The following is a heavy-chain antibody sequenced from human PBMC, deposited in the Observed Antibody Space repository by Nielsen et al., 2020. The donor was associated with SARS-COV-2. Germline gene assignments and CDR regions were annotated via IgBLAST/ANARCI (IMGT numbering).Heavy chain of an antibody. D-gene: IGHD6-13*01. J-gene: IGHJ4*02. CDR3: ARGDIATAYFDC. CDR1: GFTFSSYS. Sequence: GSLRLSCAASGFTFSSYSMNWVRQAPGKGLEWVSYISSGSSTMYYADSVKGRFTISRDNAKSSLYLQMNSLRAEDTAVYYCARGDIATAYFDCWGQGTLVTVSS. V-gene: IGHV3-48*01. CDR2: ISSGSSTM.